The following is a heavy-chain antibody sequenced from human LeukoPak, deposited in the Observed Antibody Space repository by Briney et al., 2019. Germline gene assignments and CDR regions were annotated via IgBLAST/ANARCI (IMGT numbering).Heavy chain of an antibody. CDR3: ARDLPIPLGTHGYIVVVPAATGGAFDI. Sequence: GGSLRLSCAGSGFTFSSYAMSWVRQAPGKGLEGVSAISSGGDSTYYADSVKGRFTISRDNSKNTLYLQMNSLRAEDTAVYYCARDLPIPLGTHGYIVVVPAATGGAFDIWGQGTMVTVSS. D-gene: IGHD2-2*01. CDR1: GFTFSSYA. J-gene: IGHJ3*02. V-gene: IGHV3-23*01. CDR2: ISSGGDST.